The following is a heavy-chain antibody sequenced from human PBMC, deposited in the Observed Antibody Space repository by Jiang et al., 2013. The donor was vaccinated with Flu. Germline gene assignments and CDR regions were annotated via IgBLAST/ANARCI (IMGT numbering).Heavy chain of an antibody. J-gene: IGHJ4*02. V-gene: IGHV4-59*01. Sequence: GLVKPSGTLSLTCTVSGGSISSYYWSWIRQPPGKGLEWIGYIYYSGSTNYNPSLKSRVTISVDTSKNQFSLKLSSVTAADTAVYYCARNSGRTPFDYWGQGTLVTVSS. CDR1: GGSISSYY. CDR3: ARNSGRTPFDY. CDR2: IYYSGST. D-gene: IGHD1-26*01.